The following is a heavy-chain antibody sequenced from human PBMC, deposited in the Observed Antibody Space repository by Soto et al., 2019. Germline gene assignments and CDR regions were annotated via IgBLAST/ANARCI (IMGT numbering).Heavy chain of an antibody. D-gene: IGHD1-7*01. CDR3: GRVSRNWNYKPFGDYAQSFDY. J-gene: IGHJ4*02. V-gene: IGHV3-74*01. CDR2: INSDESVT. Sequence: EVQLVESGGGLVQPGGSLRLSCAASGFTFSTYWMHWVRQAPGKGLVWVSRINSDESVTSYADSVKGRFTISRDNARNTLYLQMNSLRVEDTDVYYCGRVSRNWNYKPFGDYAQSFDYWGQGTLVTVSS. CDR1: GFTFSTYW.